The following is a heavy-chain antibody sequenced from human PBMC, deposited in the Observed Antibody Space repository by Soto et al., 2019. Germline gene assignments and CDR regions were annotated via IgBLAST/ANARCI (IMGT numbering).Heavy chain of an antibody. D-gene: IGHD3-9*01. V-gene: IGHV4-34*01. J-gene: IGHJ4*02. CDR1: GGSFSGYY. CDR2: INHSGST. Sequence: SETLSLTCAVYGGSFSGYYWSWIRQPPGKGLEWIGEINHSGSTNYNPSLKSRVTISVDTSKNQFSLKLSSVTAADTAVYYCARGPGNYFDWLPQRDYWGQGTLVTVSS. CDR3: ARGPGNYFDWLPQRDY.